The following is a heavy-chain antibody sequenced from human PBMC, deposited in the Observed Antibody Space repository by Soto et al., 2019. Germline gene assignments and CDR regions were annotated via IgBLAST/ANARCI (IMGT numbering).Heavy chain of an antibody. CDR3: ARGLGLYYFDY. D-gene: IGHD1-26*01. CDR2: INAGNGNT. V-gene: IGHV1-3*01. CDR1: GYTFTIYA. J-gene: IGHJ4*02. Sequence: QVQLVQSGAEVKKPGASVKVSCKASGYTFTIYAMHWVRQAPGQRLEWMGWINAGNGNTKYSQKFQGRVIITRDTSASAAYMELSSLRSEDTAVYYCARGLGLYYFDYWGQGTLVTVSS.